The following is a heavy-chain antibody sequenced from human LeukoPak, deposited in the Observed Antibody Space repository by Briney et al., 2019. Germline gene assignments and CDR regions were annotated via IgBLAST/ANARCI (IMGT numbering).Heavy chain of an antibody. V-gene: IGHV4-38-2*02. J-gene: IGHJ5*02. CDR2: IYHSGSS. D-gene: IGHD3-22*01. CDR3: ARDNGTYYYDSSGEGDNWFDP. CDR1: GYSISSGYY. Sequence: PSEALSLTCTVSGYSISSGYYWGWIRQPPGKGLEWIGSIYHSGSSYYNPSLKSRVTISVDTSNNQFSLKLSSVTAADTAVYCCARDNGTYYYDSSGEGDNWFDPWGQGTLVTVSS.